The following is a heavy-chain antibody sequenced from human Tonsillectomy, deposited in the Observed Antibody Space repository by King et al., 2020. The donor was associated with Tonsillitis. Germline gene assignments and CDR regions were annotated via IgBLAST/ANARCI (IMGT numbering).Heavy chain of an antibody. CDR2: INHSAST. Sequence: VQLQQWGARLLKPSETLSLTCAVYGGSFSGYYWTWIRQPPGKGLEWIGEINHSASTNYNPSLKSRFTISVDTSKNQFSLTLSSVTAADTAVYYCARGGGTIFGVIVADSYYYYMDVWGKGTTVTVSS. CDR3: ARGGGTIFGVIVADSYYYYMDV. CDR1: GGSFSGYY. D-gene: IGHD3-3*01. V-gene: IGHV4-34*01. J-gene: IGHJ6*03.